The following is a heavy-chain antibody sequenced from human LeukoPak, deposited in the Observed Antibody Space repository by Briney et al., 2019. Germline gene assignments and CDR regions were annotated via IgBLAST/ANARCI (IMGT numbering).Heavy chain of an antibody. CDR3: ARRPTDYGGNSGAFDI. J-gene: IGHJ3*02. Sequence: SETLSLTCTVSGGSISSHYWSWIRQPPGKGLEWIGYIYYSGSTNYNPSLKSRVTISVDTSKNQFSLKLSSVTAADTAVYYCARRPTDYGGNSGAFDIWGQGTMVTVSS. D-gene: IGHD4-23*01. CDR2: IYYSGST. CDR1: GGSISSHY. V-gene: IGHV4-59*11.